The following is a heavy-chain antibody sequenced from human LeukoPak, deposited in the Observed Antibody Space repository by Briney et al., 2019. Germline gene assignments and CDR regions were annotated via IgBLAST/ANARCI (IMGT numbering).Heavy chain of an antibody. J-gene: IGHJ4*02. CDR2: IKSDGSEM. CDR3: VRDYDFWSGHFDY. V-gene: IGHV3-7*05. D-gene: IGHD3-3*01. CDR1: GFTFSNYW. Sequence: PGGSLRLSCTASGFTFSNYWMSWVRQAPGKGLEWVANIKSDGSEMYYVDSVKGRFSISRDDAKNSLYLQMNSLRAEDTAVYYCVRDYDFWSGHFDYWGQGTLATVSP.